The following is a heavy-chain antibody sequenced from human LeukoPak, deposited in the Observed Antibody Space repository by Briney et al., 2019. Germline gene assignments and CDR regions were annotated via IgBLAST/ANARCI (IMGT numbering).Heavy chain of an antibody. D-gene: IGHD3-22*01. CDR3: AKPPYYYDSSGYLHYFDY. CDR1: GFTFSSYA. Sequence: GGSLRLSCAASGFTFSSYAMSWVRQAPGKGLEWVSTISGSAGSTYYADSVKGRFTISRDNSGNTLYLQMNSLRAEDTAVYYCAKPPYYYDSSGYLHYFDYWGQGTLVTVSS. CDR2: ISGSAGST. J-gene: IGHJ4*02. V-gene: IGHV3-23*01.